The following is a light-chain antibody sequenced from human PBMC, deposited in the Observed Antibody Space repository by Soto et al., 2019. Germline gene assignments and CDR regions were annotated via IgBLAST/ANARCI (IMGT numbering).Light chain of an antibody. CDR1: QGIGNS. V-gene: IGKV1-27*01. J-gene: IGKJ4*01. CDR2: GAS. CDR3: QKYNTAPLT. Sequence: DIQMTQSPLSLSASVGDRVTITCRASQGIGNSLAWFQQKPGRVPKLLIYGASALQTGVPSRFSGSGSGTEFTLTISSLQPEDVATYYCQKYNTAPLTFGGGTKVEI.